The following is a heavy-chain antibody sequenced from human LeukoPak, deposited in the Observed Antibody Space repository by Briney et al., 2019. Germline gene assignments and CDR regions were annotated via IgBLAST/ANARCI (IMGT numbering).Heavy chain of an antibody. J-gene: IGHJ6*02. CDR2: IWYDGSNK. Sequence: GGSLRLSCAVSGFTFSSYAMNWVRQAPGKGLEWVAVIWYDGSNKYYVDSVKGRFTISRDNSKNTLYLQMNGLRAEDTAVYYCARVPYYSGMDVWGQGTTVTVSS. V-gene: IGHV3-33*08. CDR3: ARVPYYSGMDV. CDR1: GFTFSSYA.